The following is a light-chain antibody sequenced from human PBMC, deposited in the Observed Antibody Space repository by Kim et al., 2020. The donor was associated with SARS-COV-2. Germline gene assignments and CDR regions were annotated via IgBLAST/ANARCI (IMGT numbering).Light chain of an antibody. CDR3: QQFGSSPIT. J-gene: IGKJ5*01. V-gene: IGKV3-20*01. CDR1: RNVNNY. CDR2: DAV. Sequence: LAPGERATLSCRASRNVNNYLVWYQQKPGQAPRLLIFDAVTRATGIPDRFSGSGYGTDFTLTISRLEPEDVAVYFCQQFGSSPITFGQGTRLEIK.